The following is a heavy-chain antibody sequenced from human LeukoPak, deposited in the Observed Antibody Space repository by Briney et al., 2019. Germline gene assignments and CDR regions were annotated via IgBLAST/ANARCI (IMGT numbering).Heavy chain of an antibody. CDR2: IYPGYSDA. V-gene: IGHV5-51*01. CDR3: VRFALSSSLDH. J-gene: IGHJ5*02. Sequence: GGSLQISCKISGSRLTNNWIGWVRQVPGKGLEWMGLIYPGYSDAKYSPSFQGQVTLSVDTSISTAYLQLGGLRASDTAIYYCVRFALSSSLDHWGQGTLVTVSS. CDR1: GSRLTNNW. D-gene: IGHD6-13*01.